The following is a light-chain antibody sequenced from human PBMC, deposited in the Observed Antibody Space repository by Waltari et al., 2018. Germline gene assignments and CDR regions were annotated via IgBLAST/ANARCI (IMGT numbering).Light chain of an antibody. Sequence: DIVMTQSPDSLALSLGERATINCKSSQSVLYSPNNKNYLAWYQQKPGQPPKLLIYWATTRESGVPDRFRGSGSGTDFNLTIPRLRAEGVAVYYCLQYSDSPRTFGQGTKVEIK. V-gene: IGKV4-1*01. J-gene: IGKJ1*01. CDR2: WAT. CDR3: LQYSDSPRT. CDR1: QSVLYSPNNKNY.